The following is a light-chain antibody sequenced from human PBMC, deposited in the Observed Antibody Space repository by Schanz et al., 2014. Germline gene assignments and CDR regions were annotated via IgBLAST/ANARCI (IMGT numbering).Light chain of an antibody. J-gene: IGLJ2*01. CDR1: SSDVGGYNY. CDR3: CSYAGSYTLL. Sequence: QSVLTQPPSASGSPGQSVAISCTGTSSDVGGYNYVSWYQHHPGKAPKLMIYDVSKRPSGVPDRFSGSKSGNTASLTISGLQAEDEADYYCCSYAGSYTLLFGGGTKLTVL. V-gene: IGLV2-11*01. CDR2: DVS.